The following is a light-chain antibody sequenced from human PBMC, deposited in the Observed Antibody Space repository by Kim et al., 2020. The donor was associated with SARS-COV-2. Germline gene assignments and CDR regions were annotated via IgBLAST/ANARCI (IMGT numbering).Light chain of an antibody. CDR3: QQYYSFPPA. CDR1: QGISSY. V-gene: IGKV1D-8*01. CDR2: AAS. Sequence: VPPGDRVTICCPMQQGISSYLSWYQQKPGKAPELLIYAASTVQSGVPSRFSGSGSGTDFTLTISCLQSEDLATYYCQQYYSFPPAFGQGTKVDIK. J-gene: IGKJ1*01.